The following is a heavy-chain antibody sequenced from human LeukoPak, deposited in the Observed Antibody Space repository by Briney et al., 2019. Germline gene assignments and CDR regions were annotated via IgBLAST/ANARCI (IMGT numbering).Heavy chain of an antibody. CDR1: GYTFTSYD. V-gene: IGHV1-2*04. Sequence: ASVKVSCKASGYTFTSYDINWVRQAPGQGLEWMGWINPNSGGTNYAQKFQGWVTMTRDTSISTAYMELSRLRSDDTAVYYCARDQSGYSYGYDFDYWGQGTLVTVSS. D-gene: IGHD5-18*01. CDR2: INPNSGGT. J-gene: IGHJ4*02. CDR3: ARDQSGYSYGYDFDY.